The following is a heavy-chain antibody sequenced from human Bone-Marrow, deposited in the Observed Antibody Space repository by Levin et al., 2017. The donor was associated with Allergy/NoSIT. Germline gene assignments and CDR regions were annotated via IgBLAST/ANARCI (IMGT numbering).Heavy chain of an antibody. V-gene: IGHV1-18*01. Sequence: GESLKISCKASGYIFPSYGISWVRQAPGQGLEWMGWISGYSGHTNYAQKFQDRVNMTTDTSTRTPYMELRSLRSDDTAVYYCARDVFERMFFGVVTPFDYWGQGSLVTVSS. J-gene: IGHJ4*02. D-gene: IGHD3-3*01. CDR3: ARDVFERMFFGVVTPFDY. CDR2: ISGYSGHT. CDR1: GYIFPSYG.